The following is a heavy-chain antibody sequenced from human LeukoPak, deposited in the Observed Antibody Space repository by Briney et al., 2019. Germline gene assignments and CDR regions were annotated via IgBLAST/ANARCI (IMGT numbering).Heavy chain of an antibody. Sequence: GGSLRLSCAASGFTFRNHAMHWVRQAPGEGLEYVSAINSDGDITYYANSVKGRFTISRDNAKNSLYLQMNSLRAEDAAVYYCARDSPRRWVVPAALSPWGQGTLVTVSS. J-gene: IGHJ5*02. V-gene: IGHV3-64*01. CDR1: GFTFRNHA. D-gene: IGHD2-2*01. CDR2: INSDGDIT. CDR3: ARDSPRRWVVPAALSP.